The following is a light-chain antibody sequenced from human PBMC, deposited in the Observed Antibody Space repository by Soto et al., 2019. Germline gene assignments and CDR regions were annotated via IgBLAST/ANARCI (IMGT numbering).Light chain of an antibody. CDR3: MQALQTPIT. V-gene: IGKV2-28*01. CDR1: QSLLHSNGYNY. CDR2: LGS. J-gene: IGKJ5*01. Sequence: IVMTQSPLSLPVTPGEPASISCRSTQSLLHSNGYNYLDWYLQKPGQSPQLLIYLGSNRASGVPDRFSASGSGTDFTLKISRMEAEDVGVYYCMQALQTPITFGQGTRLEIK.